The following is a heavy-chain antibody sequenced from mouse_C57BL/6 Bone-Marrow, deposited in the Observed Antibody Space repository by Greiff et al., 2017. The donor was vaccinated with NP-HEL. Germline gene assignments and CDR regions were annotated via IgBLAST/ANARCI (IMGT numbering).Heavy chain of an antibody. CDR2: INPNNGGT. V-gene: IGHV1-26*01. Sequence: VQLQQSGPELVKPGASVKISCKASGYTFTDYYMNWVKQSHGKSLEWIGDINPNNGGTSYNQKFKGKATLTVDKSSSTAYMELRSLTSEDSAVYYCAREFNSWFAYWGQGTLVTVSA. CDR1: GYTFTDYY. J-gene: IGHJ3*01. D-gene: IGHD1-3*01. CDR3: AREFNSWFAY.